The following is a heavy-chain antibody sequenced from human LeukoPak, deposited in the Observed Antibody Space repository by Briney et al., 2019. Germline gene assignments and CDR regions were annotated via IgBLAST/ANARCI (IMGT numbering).Heavy chain of an antibody. CDR2: IYYSGST. J-gene: IGHJ6*02. Sequence: SEPLSLTCTVSGGSISSGGYCWSWIRQHPGEGLEWIGYIYYSGSTYYNPSLKSRVTISVDTSKNQFSLKLSSVTAADTAVYYCARDAARSTYYYYGMDVWGQGTTVTVSS. D-gene: IGHD6-6*01. CDR3: ARDAARSTYYYYGMDV. CDR1: GGSISSGGYC. V-gene: IGHV4-31*03.